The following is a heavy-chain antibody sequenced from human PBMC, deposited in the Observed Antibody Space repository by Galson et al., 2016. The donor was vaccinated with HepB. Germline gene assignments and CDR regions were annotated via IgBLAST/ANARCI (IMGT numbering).Heavy chain of an antibody. V-gene: IGHV6-1*01. CDR3: ASTVMLGRGMDV. CDR2: TFHRSTWEN. CDR1: GDSVYNNGAA. J-gene: IGHJ6*02. D-gene: IGHD3-10*01. Sequence: CAISGDSVYNNGAAWVWIRQSPSRGLEWLGRTFHRSTWENHYAGSVTNRITISPDTSRNQFSLHLNSVTPEDTAVYYCASTVMLGRGMDVWGQGTTVTVSS.